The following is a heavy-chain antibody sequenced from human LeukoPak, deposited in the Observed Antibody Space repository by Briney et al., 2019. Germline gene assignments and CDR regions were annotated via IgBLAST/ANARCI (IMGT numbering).Heavy chain of an antibody. V-gene: IGHV3-64D*09. CDR2: ITSKGGST. CDR3: VKSGIAVSGTDY. D-gene: IGHD6-19*01. Sequence: GGSLRLSCSASGFTFSSYAMHWVRQAPGEGLEYVSAITSKGGSTYYADSVKGRFTISRDNSKNTLYLQMSSLRAEDTAVYYCVKSGIAVSGTDYWGQGTLVTVSS. J-gene: IGHJ4*02. CDR1: GFTFSSYA.